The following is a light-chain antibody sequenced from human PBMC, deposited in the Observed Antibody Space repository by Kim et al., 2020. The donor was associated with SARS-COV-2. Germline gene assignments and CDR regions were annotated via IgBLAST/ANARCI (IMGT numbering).Light chain of an antibody. V-gene: IGLV3-19*01. CDR2: ITN. CDR1: SIIIYY. Sequence: LGQTVMITCQVYSIIIYYASCYHKKQGQAHVLVIYITNNLPSAIPYRFSGSSSGNTSSLTITVAQAEDEADYYCNSRDSSGNHGVVFGGGTQLTVL. CDR3: NSRDSSGNHGVV. J-gene: IGLJ2*01.